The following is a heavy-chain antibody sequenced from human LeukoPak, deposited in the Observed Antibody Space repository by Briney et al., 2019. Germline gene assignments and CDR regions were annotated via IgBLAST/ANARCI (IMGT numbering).Heavy chain of an antibody. V-gene: IGHV1-18*01. CDR2: ISAYNGNT. Sequence: ASVKVSCKASGYTFTSYGISWVRQAPGQGLEWMGWISAYNGNTNYAQKLQGRVTMTTDTSTSTAYMELRSLRSDDTAVYYCAGITRELPYSSSSLDYWGQGTLVTVSS. D-gene: IGHD6-6*01. CDR3: AGITRELPYSSSSLDY. J-gene: IGHJ4*02. CDR1: GYTFTSYG.